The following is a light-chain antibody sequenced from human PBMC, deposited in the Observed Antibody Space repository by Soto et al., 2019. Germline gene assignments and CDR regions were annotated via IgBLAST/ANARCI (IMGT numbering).Light chain of an antibody. CDR1: SGHNSYA. CDR3: QTWSTGIQV. V-gene: IGLV4-69*01. Sequence: QPVLTQSPSASASLGASVKLTCTLSSGHNSYAIAWHQQQPEKGPRYLMKLNSDGSHNKGDGIPDRFSGSSSGAERYLTISSLQSEDEADYYCQTWSTGIQVFGGGTKLTVL. CDR2: LNSDGSH. J-gene: IGLJ2*01.